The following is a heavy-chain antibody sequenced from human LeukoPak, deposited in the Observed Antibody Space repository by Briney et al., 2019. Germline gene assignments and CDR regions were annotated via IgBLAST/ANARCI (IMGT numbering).Heavy chain of an antibody. D-gene: IGHD5-24*01. J-gene: IGHJ4*02. Sequence: SETLSLTCAVSGFSISMGYYWVWIRQPAGQGLEWIGSIHPSGTTFYNSSLNSRVTMSIDAPKNQFSLKLSLVTAADTAVYFCASEMGRRITDWGQGTLVTVSS. CDR2: IHPSGTT. V-gene: IGHV4-38-2*01. CDR1: GFSISMGYY. CDR3: ASEMGRRITD.